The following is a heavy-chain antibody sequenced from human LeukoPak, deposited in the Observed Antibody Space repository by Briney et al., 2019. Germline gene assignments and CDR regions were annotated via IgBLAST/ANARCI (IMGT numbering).Heavy chain of an antibody. V-gene: IGHV4-30-4*01. CDR3: ARRGFRNGGQKPGAFDI. CDR1: GVSISSGDYY. J-gene: IGHJ3*02. Sequence: PSETLSLTCTVSGVSISSGDYYWSWIRQPPGKGLEWIGYIYYSGSTYYNPSLKSRVTISVDTSKNQFSLKPSSVTAADTAVYYCARRGFRNGGQKPGAFDIWGQGTMVTVSS. D-gene: IGHD2-8*01. CDR2: IYYSGST.